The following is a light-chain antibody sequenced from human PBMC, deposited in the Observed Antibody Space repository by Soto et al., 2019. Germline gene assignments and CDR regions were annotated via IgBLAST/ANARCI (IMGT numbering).Light chain of an antibody. V-gene: IGKV2-28*01. J-gene: IGKJ2*01. Sequence: DIVMTQSPLSLPVTPGEPASISCRSSQSLRHHNGYYYLDWYLQKPGQSPQVLIYLGSNRASGVPDRVSGSGSGTVFTLKLSRVEAEDVGVYYCIQTLQAPSSFGQGTKLEIK. CDR1: QSLRHHNGYYY. CDR2: LGS. CDR3: IQTLQAPSS.